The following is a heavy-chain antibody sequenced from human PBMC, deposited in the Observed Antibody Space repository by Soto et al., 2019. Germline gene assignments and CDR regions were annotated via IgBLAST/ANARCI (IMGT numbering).Heavy chain of an antibody. J-gene: IGHJ4*02. V-gene: IGHV2-5*02. Sequence: QITLKESGPTLVKPTQTLTLTCTFSGFSLSTTRVGVGWIRQPPGEALEWLALLYWDDEKRYSPSLKRRLTITKDTSKNQVVLTLTNMDPVDTATYYCAHSKASGMRYYFDYWGQGTLVTVSS. CDR2: LYWDDEK. CDR1: GFSLSTTRVG. CDR3: AHSKASGMRYYFDY.